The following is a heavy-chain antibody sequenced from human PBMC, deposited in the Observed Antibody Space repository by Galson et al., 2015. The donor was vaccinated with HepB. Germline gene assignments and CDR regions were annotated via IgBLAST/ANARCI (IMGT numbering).Heavy chain of an antibody. CDR2: ISSSGIST. V-gene: IGHV3-11*01. J-gene: IGHJ4*02. D-gene: IGHD1-1*01. CDR3: ARVLPYDDGNANDY. CDR1: GFTFSDYY. Sequence: SLRLSCAASGFTFSDYYLSWLRQAPGRRLEWVSSISSSGISTYYADSVKGRLTISRDNAKNSLYLQMNGLRAEDTAVYYCARVLPYDDGNANDYWGQGTPVTVSS.